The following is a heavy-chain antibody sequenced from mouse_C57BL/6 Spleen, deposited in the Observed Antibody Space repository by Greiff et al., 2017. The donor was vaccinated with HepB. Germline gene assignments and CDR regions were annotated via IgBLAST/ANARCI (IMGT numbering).Heavy chain of an antibody. CDR3: AIYGYDEGFAY. CDR2: IHPNSGST. V-gene: IGHV1-64*01. J-gene: IGHJ3*01. CDR1: GYTFTSYW. Sequence: VQVVESGAELVKPGASVKLSCKASGYTFTSYWMHWVKQRPGQGLEWIGMIHPNSGSTNYNEKFKSKATLTVDKSSSTAYMQLSSLTSEDSAVYYCAIYGYDEGFAYWGQGTLVTVSA. D-gene: IGHD2-2*01.